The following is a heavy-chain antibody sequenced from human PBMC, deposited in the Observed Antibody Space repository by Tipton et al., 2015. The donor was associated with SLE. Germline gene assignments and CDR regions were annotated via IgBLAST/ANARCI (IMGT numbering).Heavy chain of an antibody. CDR1: GGSISSYY. CDR2: IYTSGST. J-gene: IGHJ4*02. V-gene: IGHV4-4*08. Sequence: TLSLTCTVSGGSISSYYWSWIRQPPEKGLEWIGYIYTSGSTNYNPSLKSRVTISVDTSKNQFSLKLSSVTAADTAVYYCARATVTTTLWYFDYWGQGTLVTVSS. CDR3: ARATVTTTLWYFDY. D-gene: IGHD4-17*01.